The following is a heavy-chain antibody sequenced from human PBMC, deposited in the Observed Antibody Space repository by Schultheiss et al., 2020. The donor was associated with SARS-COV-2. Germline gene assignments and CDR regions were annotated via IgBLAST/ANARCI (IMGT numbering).Heavy chain of an antibody. V-gene: IGHV4-34*01. CDR2: INHSGST. Sequence: SETLSLTCAVYGGPFSTYYWTWIRQSPGKGLEWIGEINHSGSTNYNPSLKSRVTISVDTSKNQFSLKLSSVTAADTAVYYCARPRHYYDSSGYDYWGQGTLVTVS. CDR3: ARPRHYYDSSGYDY. J-gene: IGHJ4*02. D-gene: IGHD3-22*01. CDR1: GGPFSTYY.